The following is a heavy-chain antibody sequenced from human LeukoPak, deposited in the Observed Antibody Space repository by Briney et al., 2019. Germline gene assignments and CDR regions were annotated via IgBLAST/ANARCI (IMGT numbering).Heavy chain of an antibody. D-gene: IGHD3-22*01. J-gene: IGHJ4*02. CDR1: GFTFSSHG. CDR3: ARDRGSSGYYYYFDY. CDR2: ICYDGSNK. V-gene: IGHV3-33*01. Sequence: GGTVRLFCAACGFTFSSHGMHWASRARGRGLVEGTVICYDGSNKYYADSVKGRFTISRDNSKNTLYLQMNSLRAEDTAVYYCARDRGSSGYYYYFDYWGQGTLVTGSS.